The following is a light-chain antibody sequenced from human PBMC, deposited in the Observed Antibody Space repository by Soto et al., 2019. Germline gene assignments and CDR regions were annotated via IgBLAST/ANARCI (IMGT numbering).Light chain of an antibody. Sequence: QSVLTQPPSASGTPGQRVTMSCSGSGSNIGPNYVNWYQQLPGTAPKLLIYSNNQRPSGVPDRFSGSKSGTSASLAISGLQSEDEADYYCAAWDDSLNGPVFGGGTKVTVL. J-gene: IGLJ3*02. CDR3: AAWDDSLNGPV. V-gene: IGLV1-44*01. CDR1: GSNIGPNY. CDR2: SNN.